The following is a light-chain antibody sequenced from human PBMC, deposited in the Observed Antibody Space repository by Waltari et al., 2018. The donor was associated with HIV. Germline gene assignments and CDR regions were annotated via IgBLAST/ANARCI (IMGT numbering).Light chain of an antibody. J-gene: IGLJ2*01. CDR1: SSDVATSTL. Sequence: QSARTQPASVSGSPGQSPTTYCTSTSSDVATSTLVSWYQQHPAKAPKLMFYELSKRASGVSERFSGSKSGDTASLTISGLQAEDEADYYCCSYVSNVIFGGGPKLTVL. CDR3: CSYVSNVI. CDR2: ELS. V-gene: IGLV2-23*02.